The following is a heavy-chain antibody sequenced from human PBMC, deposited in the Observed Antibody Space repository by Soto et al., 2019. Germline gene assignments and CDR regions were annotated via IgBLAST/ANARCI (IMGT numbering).Heavy chain of an antibody. CDR1: GFIFSSYG. Sequence: QVQLVESGGGVVQPGRSLRLSCAASGFIFSSYGMHWVRQAPGKGLEWVAVISYDGSNKYYADSVKGRFTISRDNSKNTLYLQMNSLRAEDTAVYYCAKDPTDYSSGWYGLIINSARGFDYWGQGTLVTVSS. CDR2: ISYDGSNK. V-gene: IGHV3-30*18. D-gene: IGHD6-19*01. J-gene: IGHJ4*02. CDR3: AKDPTDYSSGWYGLIINSARGFDY.